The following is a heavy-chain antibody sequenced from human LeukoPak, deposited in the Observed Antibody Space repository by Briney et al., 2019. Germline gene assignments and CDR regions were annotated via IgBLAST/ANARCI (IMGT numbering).Heavy chain of an antibody. Sequence: PSQTLSLTCTVSGGSISSGGYYWTWIRQPPGKGLEWIGEINNSGSINYNPSLKSRVTISVDTSKNQFSLKLSSVTAADTAVYYCARAGGWDPINFDYWGQGTLVTVSS. CDR2: INNSGSI. V-gene: IGHV4-31*03. J-gene: IGHJ4*02. CDR1: GGSISSGGYY. D-gene: IGHD6-19*01. CDR3: ARAGGWDPINFDY.